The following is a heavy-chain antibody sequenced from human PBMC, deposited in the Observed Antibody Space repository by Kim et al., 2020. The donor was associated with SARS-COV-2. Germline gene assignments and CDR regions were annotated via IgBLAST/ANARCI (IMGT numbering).Heavy chain of an antibody. J-gene: IGHJ6*01. Sequence: GGSLRLSCVASGFTFDIYAMSWVRQAPGKGLEWVSVMSGGGVNKFYADSVRGRFTISRDNSKNMLYLQMNSLRDEDTALYYCAKMVVMDDYSYFYYYAMDLWRREPTVTVSS. CDR2: MSGGGVNK. CDR1: GFTFDIYA. V-gene: IGHV3-23*01. CDR3: AKMVVMDDYSYFYYYAMDL. D-gene: IGHD4-4*01.